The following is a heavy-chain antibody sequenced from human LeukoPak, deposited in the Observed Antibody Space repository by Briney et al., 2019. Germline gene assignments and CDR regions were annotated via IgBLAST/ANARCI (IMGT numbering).Heavy chain of an antibody. V-gene: IGHV3-43*02. J-gene: IGHJ4*02. CDR1: GFNFGDYA. CDR3: ARESYSSGWYDY. D-gene: IGHD6-19*01. Sequence: GGSLRLSCAAPGFNFGDYALHWVRQAPGKGLEWVSLISGDGGSTFYADSVKGRFTISRDNSKNSLYLQMSSLRSEDTAVYYCARESYSSGWYDYWGQGTLVTVSA. CDR2: ISGDGGST.